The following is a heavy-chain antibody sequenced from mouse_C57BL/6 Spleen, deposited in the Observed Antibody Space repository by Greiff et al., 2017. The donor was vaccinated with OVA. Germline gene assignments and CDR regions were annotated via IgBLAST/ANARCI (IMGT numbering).Heavy chain of an antibody. V-gene: IGHV1-62-2*01. CDR2: FYPGSGRI. CDR1: GYTFTEYT. Sequence: VQLQQSGAELVKPGASVKLSCKASGYTFTEYTIHWVKQRSGQGLEWIGWFYPGSGRIKYNEKFKDKGTLTTDKSTSTIYMELHRVRSEDSAVYFYARDKKFVESGGFDYWGEGTSLTVSS. J-gene: IGHJ2*02. CDR3: ARDKKFVESGGFDY.